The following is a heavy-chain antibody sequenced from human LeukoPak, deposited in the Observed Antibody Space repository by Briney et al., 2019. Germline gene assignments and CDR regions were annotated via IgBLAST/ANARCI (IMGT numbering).Heavy chain of an antibody. V-gene: IGHV4-59*08. CDR1: GGSISNFY. D-gene: IGHD3-10*01. CDR2: IHYSGQT. J-gene: IGHJ4*02. CDR3: ARHTVSRVGGDHDF. Sequence: PSETLSLTCSVSGGSISNFYWSWIRQPPGKGLEWIAYIHYSGQTNQNPSLSGRVTISLDTSENQVSLRLSSVMAADTAVYYCARHTVSRVGGDHDFWGQGTLVTVSS.